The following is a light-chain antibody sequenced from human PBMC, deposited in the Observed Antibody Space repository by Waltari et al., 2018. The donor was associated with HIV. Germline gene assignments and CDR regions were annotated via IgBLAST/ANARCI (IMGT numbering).Light chain of an antibody. CDR2: TNN. Sequence: QSVLTQPPSASGTPGQRVTISCSGSNSNIRSNTVNWYQQLPGTAPRLLNYTNNRRPAGVPDRFAASKSGTSASLAISRLQSEDEADYYCAAWDDSLNGVVFGGGTRLTVL. J-gene: IGLJ3*02. V-gene: IGLV1-44*01. CDR3: AAWDDSLNGVV. CDR1: NSNIRSNT.